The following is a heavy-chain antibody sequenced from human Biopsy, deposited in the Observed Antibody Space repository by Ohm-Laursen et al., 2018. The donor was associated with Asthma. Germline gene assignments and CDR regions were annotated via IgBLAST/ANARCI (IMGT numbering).Heavy chain of an antibody. D-gene: IGHD2-2*01. CDR3: ARKAGSCISRTCYSLDF. CDR2: INSVFGTT. J-gene: IGHJ4*02. CDR1: GGTFNTYV. V-gene: IGHV1-69*13. Sequence: SVKVSCKYLGGTFNTYVIGWVRQAPGQGLEWMGGINSVFGTTTYPQKFQDRATITADDSTSTVYMELSSLRSEDTAVYYCARKAGSCISRTCYSLDFWGQGTLVTVSS.